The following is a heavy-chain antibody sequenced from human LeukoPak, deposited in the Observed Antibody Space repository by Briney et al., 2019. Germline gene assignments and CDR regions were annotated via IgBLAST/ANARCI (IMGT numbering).Heavy chain of an antibody. Sequence: ASVTVPYTASGYTFISYDVNWVRQATGQGPEWIGWMNPNSGNTGYAQKFQGRVNLTRNTSISTAYMELSGMRSEDTAVYYCVRAAQEGRDSLTGIQTGNWFNPWGQGSLVTVSS. D-gene: IGHD3-9*01. CDR1: GYTFISYD. V-gene: IGHV1-8*01. CDR2: MNPNSGNT. CDR3: VRAAQEGRDSLTGIQTGNWFNP. J-gene: IGHJ5*02.